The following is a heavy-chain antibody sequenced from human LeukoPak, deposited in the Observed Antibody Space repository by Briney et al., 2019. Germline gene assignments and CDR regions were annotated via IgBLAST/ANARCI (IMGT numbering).Heavy chain of an antibody. Sequence: PGGSLRLSCAASGFTFSSYSMNWVRQAPGKGLEWVSSISSSSSYIYYADSVKGRFTISRDNAKNSLYLQMNSLRADDTAVYYCARGSVATRLRDYWGQGALVTVSS. J-gene: IGHJ4*02. CDR1: GFTFSSYS. V-gene: IGHV3-21*01. CDR2: ISSSSSYI. CDR3: ARGSVATRLRDY. D-gene: IGHD1-26*01.